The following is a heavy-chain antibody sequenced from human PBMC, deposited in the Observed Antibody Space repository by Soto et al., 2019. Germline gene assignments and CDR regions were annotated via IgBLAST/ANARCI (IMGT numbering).Heavy chain of an antibody. V-gene: IGHV3-23*01. J-gene: IGHJ4*02. CDR1: GFTFSSYA. D-gene: IGHD3-22*01. CDR2: ISGSGGST. Sequence: GALRLSCAASGFTFSSYAMSWVRQAPGKGLEWVSAISGSGGSTYYADSVKGRFTISRDNSKNTLYLQMNSLRAEDTAVYYCAKLVTYYYDSSVDYWGQGTPVTVSS. CDR3: AKLVTYYYDSSVDY.